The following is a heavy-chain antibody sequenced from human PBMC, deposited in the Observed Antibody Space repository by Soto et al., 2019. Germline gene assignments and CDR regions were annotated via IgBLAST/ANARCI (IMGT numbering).Heavy chain of an antibody. Sequence: PGGSLGLSCAASGFTFRSYAMSWVRQAPGKGLEWVSAISGSGGSTYYADSVKGRFTISRDNSKNTLYLQMNSLRAEDTAVYYCAKTSNYDILTGPGYYMDVWGKGTTVTVSS. J-gene: IGHJ6*03. CDR1: GFTFRSYA. V-gene: IGHV3-23*01. CDR2: ISGSGGST. CDR3: AKTSNYDILTGPGYYMDV. D-gene: IGHD3-9*01.